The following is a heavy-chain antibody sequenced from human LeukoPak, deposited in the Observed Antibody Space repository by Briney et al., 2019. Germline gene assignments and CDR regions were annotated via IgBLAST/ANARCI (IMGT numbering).Heavy chain of an antibody. CDR1: GASITTYY. CDR3: ARTPLDYYGPGRGYYYYGMDV. CDR2: VYNSGNN. V-gene: IGHV4-59*01. J-gene: IGHJ6*02. D-gene: IGHD3-10*01. Sequence: SETLSLTCSVSGASITTYYWSWIRQSPGKGLEWIGHVYNSGNNNYNPSLKSRVTISAEMSKNQLSLRLSSVTAADTAVYYCARTPLDYYGPGRGYYYYGMDVWGQGTTVTVSS.